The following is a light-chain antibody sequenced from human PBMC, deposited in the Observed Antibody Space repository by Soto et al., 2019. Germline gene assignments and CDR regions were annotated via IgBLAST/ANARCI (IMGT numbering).Light chain of an antibody. Sequence: ETVLTQSPGTLSFSPGERATPSCRASQTVRNNYLAWYQQKPGQAPRLLIYDASSRATGIPDRFSGSGSGTDFTLTISRLEPEDFAVYYCQQYSTSPTFGEGTRLEIK. J-gene: IGKJ5*01. V-gene: IGKV3-20*01. CDR2: DAS. CDR1: QTVRNNY. CDR3: QQYSTSPT.